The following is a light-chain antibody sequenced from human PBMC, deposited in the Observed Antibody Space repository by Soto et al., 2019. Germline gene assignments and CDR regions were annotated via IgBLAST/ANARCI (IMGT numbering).Light chain of an antibody. CDR1: QSVSSTY. V-gene: IGKV3-15*01. J-gene: IGKJ1*01. CDR2: GAS. Sequence: EIVLTQSPGTLSLSPGERATLSCRASQSVSSTYLAWYQQKPGQAPRLLIYGASSRATGIPARFSGSGSGTGFTLTISSLQSEDFAVYYCQQYNNWWTFGQGTKVDIK. CDR3: QQYNNWWT.